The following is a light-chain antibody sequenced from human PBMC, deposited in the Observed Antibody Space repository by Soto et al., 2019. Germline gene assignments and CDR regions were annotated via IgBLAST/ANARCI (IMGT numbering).Light chain of an antibody. Sequence: QSVLTQPRSVSGSLGQSVTISCTGTSIDVGAYDFVSWYQQNPGKAPRLIIFDVIKRPSGVPDRFSGSKSGNTASLTISGLQSEDEADYHCSSYAGSHTYEVFXGGTKVTVL. V-gene: IGLV2-11*01. J-gene: IGLJ3*02. CDR1: SIDVGAYDF. CDR3: SSYAGSHTYEV. CDR2: DVI.